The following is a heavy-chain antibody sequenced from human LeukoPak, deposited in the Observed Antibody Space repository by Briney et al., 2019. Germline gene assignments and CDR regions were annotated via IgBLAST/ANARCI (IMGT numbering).Heavy chain of an antibody. CDR1: GGSINGYY. CDR2: IYNSESI. Sequence: PSETLSLTCTLSGGSINGYYWSWIRQPAGKGLEWVGRIYNSESINYNPSLKSRVTMSIDTSKNQFSLKLNSETAADTAVYYCARDRSSSYTRDWFDPWGQGALVTVSS. D-gene: IGHD6-13*01. J-gene: IGHJ5*02. CDR3: ARDRSSSYTRDWFDP. V-gene: IGHV4-4*07.